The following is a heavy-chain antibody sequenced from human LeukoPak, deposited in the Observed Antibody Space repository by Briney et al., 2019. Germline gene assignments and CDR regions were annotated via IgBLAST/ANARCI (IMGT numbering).Heavy chain of an antibody. CDR1: GFTFSSFG. J-gene: IGHJ4*02. V-gene: IGHV3-30*02. CDR2: IRYDGSNK. CDR3: AKRRGEDYLDY. Sequence: SGGSLRLSCAASGFTFSSFGMHWVRQAPGNGLEWVAFIRYDGSNKKYADAVTGRFAISRDNSKNTLYLQMSSLRAEDTAVYYCAKRRGEDYLDYWGQGTLVTVSS. D-gene: IGHD2-21*01.